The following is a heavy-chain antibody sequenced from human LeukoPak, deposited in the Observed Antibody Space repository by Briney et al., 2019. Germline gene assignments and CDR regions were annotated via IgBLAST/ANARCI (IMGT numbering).Heavy chain of an antibody. CDR3: ARTCSSTDCLIPD. Sequence: GGSLRLSCAASGFTFSRHWMHWVRQAPGKGLVWISRINSDASDTNYADFVKGRFTISRDNAKNTVYLQINSLRDEDTAVYYCARTCSSTDCLIPDWGQGTLVTVSS. V-gene: IGHV3-74*01. CDR1: GFTFSRHW. D-gene: IGHD2-2*01. CDR2: INSDASDT. J-gene: IGHJ4*02.